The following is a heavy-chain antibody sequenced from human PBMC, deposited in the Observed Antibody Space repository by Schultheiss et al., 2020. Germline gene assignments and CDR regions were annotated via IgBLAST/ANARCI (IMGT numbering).Heavy chain of an antibody. D-gene: IGHD6-13*01. V-gene: IGHV3-33*06. Sequence: GESLKISCAASGFTFSSYSMNWVRQAPGKGLEWVAVIWYDGSNKYYADSVKGRFTISRDNSKNTLYLQMNSLRAEDTAVYSCAKPMRGGPIAADSYYYYGMDVWGPGTTVTVSS. J-gene: IGHJ6*02. CDR1: GFTFSSYS. CDR2: IWYDGSNK. CDR3: AKPMRGGPIAADSYYYYGMDV.